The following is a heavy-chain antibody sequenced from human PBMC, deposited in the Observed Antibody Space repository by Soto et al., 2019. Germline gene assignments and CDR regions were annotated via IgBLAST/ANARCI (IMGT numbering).Heavy chain of an antibody. CDR1: EFTFSSYD. D-gene: IGHD3-16*01. CDR3: ARGFSYASLGI. CDR2: ISKNDSPI. J-gene: IGHJ4*02. V-gene: IGHV3-48*02. Sequence: EVELVESGGGLVQPGGSLTLSCAASEFTFSSYDMSWVRQAPGKGLEWLSYISKNDSPIYYADSVKGRFTISRDNAKDSLYLQMNSVRDEDTAVYFCARGFSYASLGIWGQGTLVTVSS.